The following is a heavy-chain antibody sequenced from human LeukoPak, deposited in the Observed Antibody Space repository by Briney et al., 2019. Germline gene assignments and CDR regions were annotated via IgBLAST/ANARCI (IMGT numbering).Heavy chain of an antibody. CDR3: ARCSRTYYYDSSGPSTAPGDY. V-gene: IGHV3-30*04. J-gene: IGHJ4*02. Sequence: PGRSLRLPCAASGFTFSSYAMHWVRQAPGKGLEWVAVISYDGSNKYYADSVKGRFTISRDNSKNTLYLQMNSLRAEDTAVYYCARCSRTYYYDSSGPSTAPGDYWGQGTLVTVSS. CDR2: ISYDGSNK. D-gene: IGHD3-22*01. CDR1: GFTFSSYA.